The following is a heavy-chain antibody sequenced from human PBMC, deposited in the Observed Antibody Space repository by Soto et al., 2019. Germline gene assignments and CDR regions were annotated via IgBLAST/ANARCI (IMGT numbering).Heavy chain of an antibody. J-gene: IGHJ4*02. V-gene: IGHV4-59*11. D-gene: IGHD7-27*01. Sequence: QVPLQESGPGLVKPSETLSLTCSVSGGSISNHYWSWIRQPPGKGLEWIGYIYYNGNTNYNPSLKSRVTMSVDTSRNQISLKLTIVTAADTAVYYCTRANWYSEYWGQGTLVTVSS. CDR1: GGSISNHY. CDR3: TRANWYSEY. CDR2: IYYNGNT.